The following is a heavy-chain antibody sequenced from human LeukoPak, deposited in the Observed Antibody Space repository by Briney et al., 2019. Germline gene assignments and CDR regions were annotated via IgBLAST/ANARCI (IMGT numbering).Heavy chain of an antibody. V-gene: IGHV3-23*01. CDR1: GFTFSSYA. CDR3: AKEGDSSGWSAYFDY. Sequence: SGGSLRLSCAASGFTFSSYAMSWVRQAPGKGLEWVSATSGSGGSTYYADSVKGRFTISRDNSKNTLYLKMNSLRAEDTAVYYCAKEGDSSGWSAYFDYWGQGTLVTVSS. D-gene: IGHD6-19*01. CDR2: TSGSGGST. J-gene: IGHJ4*02.